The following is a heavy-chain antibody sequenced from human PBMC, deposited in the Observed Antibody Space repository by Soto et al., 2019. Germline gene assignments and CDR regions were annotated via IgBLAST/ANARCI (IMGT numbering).Heavy chain of an antibody. CDR3: TKETKKSISHDY. CDR1: GFTFSEYA. V-gene: IGHV3-23*01. J-gene: IGHJ4*02. D-gene: IGHD2-21*01. Sequence: EVQLLESGGGLVQPGGSLRLSCAASGFTFSEYAMSWVRQAPGKGLEWVSSISSSGGTTSYTDSVKGRFTIYRDNSKNTMFLQMNDLRADDTGIYSCTKETKKSISHDYCGLGTLVTVSP. CDR2: ISSSGGTT.